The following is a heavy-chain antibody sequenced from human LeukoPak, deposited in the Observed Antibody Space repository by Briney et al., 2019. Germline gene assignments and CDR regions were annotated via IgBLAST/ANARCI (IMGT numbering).Heavy chain of an antibody. Sequence: SETLSLTRTVSGGSISSYYWSWIRQPPGKGLEWIGYIYYSGSTNYNPSLKSRVTISVDTSKNQFSLKLSSVTAADTAVYYCARVAIAVAGTLDYWGQGTLVTVSS. CDR3: ARVAIAVAGTLDY. CDR2: IYYSGST. J-gene: IGHJ4*02. D-gene: IGHD6-19*01. CDR1: GGSISSYY. V-gene: IGHV4-59*12.